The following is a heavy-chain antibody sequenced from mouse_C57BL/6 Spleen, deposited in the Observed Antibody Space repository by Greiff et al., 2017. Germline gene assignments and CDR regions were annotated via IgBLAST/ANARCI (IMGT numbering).Heavy chain of an antibody. CDR3: ARNLITTVVATYAMDY. CDR2: IWSGGST. J-gene: IGHJ4*01. D-gene: IGHD1-1*01. Sequence: VQRVESGPGLVQPSQCLSITCTVSGFSFTSYGVHWVRQSPGKGLEWLGVIWSGGSTDYNAAFIYSLSISKDNSKSQVFFKMNRLQADDTAIYYCARNLITTVVATYAMDYWGQGTSVTVSS. V-gene: IGHV2-2*01. CDR1: GFSFTSYG.